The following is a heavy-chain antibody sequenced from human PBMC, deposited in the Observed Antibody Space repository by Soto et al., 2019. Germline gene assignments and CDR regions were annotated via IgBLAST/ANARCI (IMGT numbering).Heavy chain of an antibody. Sequence: SETLSLSCTVSSGSISSYYWSWIRQPPGKGLEWIGYIHDSGSTKYNPSLKSRVTIPADTSKNQFSLKLSSVTAADTAVYYCARRHYDYWSGSFDTIDYWGQGTRVTVSS. CDR2: IHDSGST. CDR1: SGSISSYY. V-gene: IGHV4-59*08. D-gene: IGHD3-3*01. J-gene: IGHJ4*02. CDR3: ARRHYDYWSGSFDTIDY.